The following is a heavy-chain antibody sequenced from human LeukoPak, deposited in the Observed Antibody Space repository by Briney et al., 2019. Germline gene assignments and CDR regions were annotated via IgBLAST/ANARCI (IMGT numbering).Heavy chain of an antibody. V-gene: IGHV3-30*02. J-gene: IGHJ4*02. CDR3: AKGPYSNPD. D-gene: IGHD4-11*01. CDR1: GFTFSNYG. CDR2: IRYDGGSK. Sequence: PGGSLRLSCAASGFTFSNYGMHWVRQAPGKGLEWVAFIRYDGGSKYYADSVKGRFTISRDNSKNTLYLQMNSLRTEDTAVYYCAKGPYSNPDWGQGTLVTVSS.